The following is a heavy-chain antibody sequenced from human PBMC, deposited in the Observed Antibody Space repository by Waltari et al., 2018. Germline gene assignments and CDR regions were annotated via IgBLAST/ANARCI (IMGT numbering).Heavy chain of an antibody. J-gene: IGHJ4*02. CDR2: IYYSGST. D-gene: IGHD5-12*01. Sequence: QLQLQESGPGLAKPSETLSLTCTVSGGSISSSSYYRGWIRQPPGKGLQWIGSIYYSGSTYYNPSLKSRVTISVDTSKNQFSLKLSSVTAADTAVYYCARRSRYDDFDYWGQGTLVTVSS. V-gene: IGHV4-39*01. CDR1: GGSISSSSYY. CDR3: ARRSRYDDFDY.